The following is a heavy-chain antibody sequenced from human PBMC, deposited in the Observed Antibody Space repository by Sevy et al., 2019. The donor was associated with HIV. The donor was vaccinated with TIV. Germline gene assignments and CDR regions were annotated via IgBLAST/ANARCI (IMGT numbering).Heavy chain of an antibody. D-gene: IGHD3-10*01. Sequence: GGSLRLSCVASGFTFSSYAMSWVRQAPGKGLEWVSAISGSGGSTYYADSVKGRFTISRDNSKNTLYLQMNSLRAEDTAVYYCAKAAVLLWFGESHYGMDVWGQGTTVTVSS. V-gene: IGHV3-23*01. CDR2: ISGSGGST. CDR3: AKAAVLLWFGESHYGMDV. CDR1: GFTFSSYA. J-gene: IGHJ6*02.